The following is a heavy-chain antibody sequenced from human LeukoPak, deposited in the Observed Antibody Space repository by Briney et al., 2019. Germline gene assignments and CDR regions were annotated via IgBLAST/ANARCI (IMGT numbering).Heavy chain of an antibody. D-gene: IGHD1-26*01. CDR1: GYSISSGYY. Sequence: SETLSLTCTVSGYSISSGYYWGWIRQPPGKGLEWIGNIYDSGSTYYNASLQSRVTISIDTSKNQFSLRLSSVTAADTAMYYCAKSGGYGLIDYWGQGTLVTVSS. CDR3: AKSGGYGLIDY. V-gene: IGHV4-38-2*02. J-gene: IGHJ4*02. CDR2: IYDSGST.